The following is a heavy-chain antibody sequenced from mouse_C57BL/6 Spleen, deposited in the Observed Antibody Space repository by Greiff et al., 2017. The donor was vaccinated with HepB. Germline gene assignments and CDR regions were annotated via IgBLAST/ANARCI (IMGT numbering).Heavy chain of an antibody. J-gene: IGHJ2*01. Sequence: QVQLKESGAELVRPGASVKLSCKASGYTFTDYYINWVKQRPGQGLEWIARIYPGRGNTYYNEKFKGKATLTAEKSSSTAYMQLSSLTSEDSAVYFCATGYYGSADYWGQGTTLTVSS. CDR1: GYTFTDYY. CDR2: IYPGRGNT. D-gene: IGHD1-1*01. V-gene: IGHV1-76*01. CDR3: ATGYYGSADY.